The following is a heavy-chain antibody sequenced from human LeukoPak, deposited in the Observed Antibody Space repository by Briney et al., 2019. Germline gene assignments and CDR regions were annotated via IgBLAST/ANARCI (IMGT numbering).Heavy chain of an antibody. J-gene: IGHJ5*02. CDR3: ARGRRSLVVVPAAAGFGP. Sequence: SETLSLTCAVYGGSFSGYYWSWIRQPPGKGLEWIGEINHSGSTNYNPSLKSRVTISVGTSKNQFSLKLSSVTAADTAVYYCARGRRSLVVVPAAAGFGPWGQGTLVTVSS. V-gene: IGHV4-34*01. CDR2: INHSGST. CDR1: GGSFSGYY. D-gene: IGHD2-2*01.